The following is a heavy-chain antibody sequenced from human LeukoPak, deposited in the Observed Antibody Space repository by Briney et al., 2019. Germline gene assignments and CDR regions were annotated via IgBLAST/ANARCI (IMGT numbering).Heavy chain of an antibody. D-gene: IGHD2-15*01. J-gene: IGHJ3*02. CDR1: GFTFSSYA. CDR3: VKEGYCSGGSCEDAFDI. CDR2: ISSNGGST. Sequence: GGPLRPSCSASGFTFSSYAMHWVRQAPGKGLEYVSAISSNGGSTYYADSVKGRFTISRDNSKNTLYLQMSSLRAGATGVYYCVKEGYCSGGSCEDAFDIWGQGTMVTVSS. V-gene: IGHV3-64D*06.